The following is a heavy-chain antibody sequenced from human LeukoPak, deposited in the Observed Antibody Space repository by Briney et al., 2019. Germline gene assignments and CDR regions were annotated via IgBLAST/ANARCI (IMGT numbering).Heavy chain of an antibody. CDR2: IWYDGSNK. CDR3: ARPHDSSGYYHYWFDY. V-gene: IGHV3-33*01. Sequence: PGRSLRLSCAASGFTFSSYGMHWVRQAPGKGLEWVAVIWYDGSNKYYADSVKGRFTISRDNSKNTLYLQMNSLRAGDTAVYYCARPHDSSGYYHYWFDYWGQGTLVTVSS. CDR1: GFTFSSYG. D-gene: IGHD3-22*01. J-gene: IGHJ4*02.